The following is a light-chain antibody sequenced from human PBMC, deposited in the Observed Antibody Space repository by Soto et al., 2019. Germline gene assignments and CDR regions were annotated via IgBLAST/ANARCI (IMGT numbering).Light chain of an antibody. V-gene: IGKV3-15*01. Sequence: DIVMTQSPATLSVSPGDSATLSCRASQSVATNLAWYQQKPGQPPRLLIYGAYTRATGIPARFSGSGSGTEFTLTISSLQSVDFAVYYCQQYNNWPPVTCGPGTKVDIK. CDR2: GAY. CDR3: QQYNNWPPVT. J-gene: IGKJ3*01. CDR1: QSVATN.